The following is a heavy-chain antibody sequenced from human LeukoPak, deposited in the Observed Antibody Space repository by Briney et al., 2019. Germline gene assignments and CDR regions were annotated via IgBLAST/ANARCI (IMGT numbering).Heavy chain of an antibody. Sequence: GGSLRLSCAASGFTFSSYGMTWVRQAPGKGLEWVSYISSSSSTIYYADSVKGRFTISRDNAKNSLYLQLNSLRAEDTAVYYCARALVVGATYPYHWAQGTLVTVAS. J-gene: IGHJ5*02. CDR2: ISSSSSTI. CDR3: ARALVVGATYPYH. CDR1: GFTFSSYG. D-gene: IGHD1-26*01. V-gene: IGHV3-48*01.